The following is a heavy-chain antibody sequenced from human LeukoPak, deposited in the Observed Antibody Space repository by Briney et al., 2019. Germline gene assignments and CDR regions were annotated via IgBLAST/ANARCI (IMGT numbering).Heavy chain of an antibody. CDR3: ARDVGRGFCTDGICSPDH. CDR1: GFTFSSYA. D-gene: IGHD2-8*01. V-gene: IGHV3-30-3*01. Sequence: GGSLRLSCAASGFTFSSYAIHWLRQAPGKGLEWVAVISYDGSNEYYADSVKGRFTISRDNSNNTVYLQMNSLRAEDTAVFYCARDVGRGFCTDGICSPDHWGQGTLVTVSS. J-gene: IGHJ4*02. CDR2: ISYDGSNE.